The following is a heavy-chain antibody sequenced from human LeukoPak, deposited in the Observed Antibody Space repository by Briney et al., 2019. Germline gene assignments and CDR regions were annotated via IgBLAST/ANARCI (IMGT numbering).Heavy chain of an antibody. J-gene: IGHJ4*02. CDR2: INHSGST. D-gene: IGHD1-26*01. V-gene: IGHV4-34*01. CDR3: VRDRGEFSYSHDY. CDR1: GGSFSGYY. Sequence: PSETLSLTCAVYGGSFSGYYWSWIRQPPGKGLEWIGEINHSGSTNYNPSLKSRVTISVDTSENHFSLRLSSVTAADTAVYYCVRDRGEFSYSHDYWGQGTLVTVSS.